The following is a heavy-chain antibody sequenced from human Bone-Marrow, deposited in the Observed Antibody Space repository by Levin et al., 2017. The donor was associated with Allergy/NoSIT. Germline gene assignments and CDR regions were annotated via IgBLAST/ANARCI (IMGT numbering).Heavy chain of an antibody. V-gene: IGHV3-11*01. Sequence: GGSLRLSCAASGFTFSDYYFSWIRQAPGKGLEWVSYINTGGTIMYYADSVKGRFTFSRDNAKTSLYLQMNSLRAEYTAVYYCARARLGAGDAFDIWGQGAMVAVSS. J-gene: IGHJ3*02. CDR2: INTGGTIM. CDR1: GFTFSDYY. CDR3: ARARLGAGDAFDI. D-gene: IGHD3-16*01.